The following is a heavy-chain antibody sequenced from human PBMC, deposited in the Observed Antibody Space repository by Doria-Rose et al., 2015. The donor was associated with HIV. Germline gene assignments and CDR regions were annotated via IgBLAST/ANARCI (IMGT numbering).Heavy chain of an antibody. V-gene: IGHV1-2*02. CDR2: IIPNHGGT. J-gene: IGHJ1*01. CDR1: GYTFTGYS. CDR3: ARERGGDFQH. D-gene: IGHD3-16*01. Sequence: QVQLVQSGAEVKTPGASVRVSCKTAGYTFTGYSMHWVRQAPGQGLEWMGWIIPNHGGTIYAPKFQGRVTMTRDTSISTAYMGLSRLTSDDTAVYFCARERGGDFQHWGQGTLVTVSS.